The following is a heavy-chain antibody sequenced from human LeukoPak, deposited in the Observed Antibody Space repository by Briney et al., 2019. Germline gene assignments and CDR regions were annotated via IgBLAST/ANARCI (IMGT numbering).Heavy chain of an antibody. CDR3: ARASNTYYYDSSGYAFDP. J-gene: IGHJ5*02. V-gene: IGHV1-69*13. D-gene: IGHD3-22*01. CDR2: IIPIFGTA. CDR1: GGTFSSHA. Sequence: SVKVSCKASGGTFSSHAISWVRQAPGQGLEWMGGIIPIFGTANYAQKFQGRVTITADESTSTAYMELGSLRSEDTAVYYCARASNTYYYDSSGYAFDPWGQGTLVTVSS.